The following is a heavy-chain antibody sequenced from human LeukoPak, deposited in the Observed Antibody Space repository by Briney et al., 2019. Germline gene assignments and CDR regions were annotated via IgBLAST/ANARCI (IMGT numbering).Heavy chain of an antibody. Sequence: ASVKVSCKTSGGTFNNYAISWERQAPGQGLEWMGRVVPMFGIRNYPQTFRGRVNITADKATNTVYMELRSLRAEDTAIYYCATEPSRSYSFDHLDFWGLGTPVTVSS. D-gene: IGHD5-12*01. CDR3: ATEPSRSYSFDHLDF. CDR1: GGTFNNYA. V-gene: IGHV1-69*04. J-gene: IGHJ4*02. CDR2: VVPMFGIR.